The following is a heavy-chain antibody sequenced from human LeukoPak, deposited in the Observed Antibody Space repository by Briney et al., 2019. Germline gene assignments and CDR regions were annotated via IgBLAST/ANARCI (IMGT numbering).Heavy chain of an antibody. D-gene: IGHD3-22*01. J-gene: IGHJ4*02. CDR3: ASLSSGYTPPIDY. CDR2: IYYSGST. V-gene: IGHV4-39*01. CDR1: GGSISSSSYY. Sequence: SETLSLTCTVSGGSISSSSYYWGWIRQPPGKGQEWIGSIYYSGSTYYNPSLKSRVTISVDTSKNQFSLKLSSVTAADTAVYYCASLSSGYTPPIDYWGQGTLVTVSS.